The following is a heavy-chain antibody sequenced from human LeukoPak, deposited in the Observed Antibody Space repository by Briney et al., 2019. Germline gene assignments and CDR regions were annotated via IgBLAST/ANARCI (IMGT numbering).Heavy chain of an antibody. J-gene: IGHJ4*02. CDR3: ARDRKSGSYLGG. V-gene: IGHV3-33*08. CDR1: GFTFSSYG. CDR2: IWYDGSNK. D-gene: IGHD1-26*01. Sequence: VGSLRLSCAASGFTFSSYGMHWVRQAPGKGLEWVAVIWYDGSNKYYADSVKGRFTISRDNSKNTLYLQMNSLRAEDTAVYYCARDRKSGSYLGGWGQGTLVTVSS.